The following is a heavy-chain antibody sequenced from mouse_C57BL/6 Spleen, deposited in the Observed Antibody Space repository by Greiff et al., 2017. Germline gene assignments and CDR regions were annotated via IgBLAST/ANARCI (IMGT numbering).Heavy chain of an antibody. CDR2: IDPSDSYT. Sequence: QVQLQQPGAELVMPGASVKLSCKASGYTFTSYWMHWVKQRPGQGLEWIGEIDPSDSYTNYNQKFKGKSTLTVDKSSSTAYMELRSLTSEDSAVYYCARRAGPFDYWGQGTTLTVSS. CDR3: ARRAGPFDY. D-gene: IGHD3-1*01. CDR1: GYTFTSYW. V-gene: IGHV1-69*01. J-gene: IGHJ2*01.